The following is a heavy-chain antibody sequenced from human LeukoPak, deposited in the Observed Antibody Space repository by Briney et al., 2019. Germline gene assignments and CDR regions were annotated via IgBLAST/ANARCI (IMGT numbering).Heavy chain of an antibody. Sequence: PSQTLSLTCTVSSDSISSYYWSWIRQPPGKGLGWSGYIHYTGTTSYNPSLKSRVTISVDTSKNQFSLTLSSVTAADTAVYYRARDRDDSSTYYFRLDPWGQGTLVTVSS. CDR2: IHYTGTT. D-gene: IGHD3-22*01. J-gene: IGHJ5*02. V-gene: IGHV4-59*01. CDR1: SDSISSYY. CDR3: ARDRDDSSTYYFRLDP.